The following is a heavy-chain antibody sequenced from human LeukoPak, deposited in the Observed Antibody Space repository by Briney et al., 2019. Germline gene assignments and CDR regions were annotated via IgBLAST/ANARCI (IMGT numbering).Heavy chain of an antibody. V-gene: IGHV4-30-4*01. CDR3: ARLNWFGELDFDY. J-gene: IGHJ4*02. D-gene: IGHD3-10*01. Sequence: SQTLSLTCTVSGGSISSGDYYWSWIRQPPGKGLEWIGYIYYSGSTYYNPSLKSRVTISADTSKNQFSLKLSSVTAADTAVYYCARLNWFGELDFDYWGQGTLVTVSS. CDR2: IYYSGST. CDR1: GGSISSGDYY.